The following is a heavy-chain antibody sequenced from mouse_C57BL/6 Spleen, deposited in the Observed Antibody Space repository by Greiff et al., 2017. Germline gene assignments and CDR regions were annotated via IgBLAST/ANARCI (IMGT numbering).Heavy chain of an antibody. Sequence: QVQLQQPGTELVKPGASVKLSCKASGYTFTSYWMHWVKQRPGQGLEWIGNINPSNGGTNYNEKFKSKATLTVDKFSSTAYMQLSSLTSEDSAVYYCARSPDYGRREYFGDWGHGTTLTVSS. CDR1: GYTFTSYW. CDR3: ARSPDYGRREYFGD. CDR2: INPSNGGT. D-gene: IGHD1-2*01. V-gene: IGHV1-53*01. J-gene: IGHJ2*01.